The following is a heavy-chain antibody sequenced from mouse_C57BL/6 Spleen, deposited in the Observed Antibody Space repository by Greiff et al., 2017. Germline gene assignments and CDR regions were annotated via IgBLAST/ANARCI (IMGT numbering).Heavy chain of an antibody. CDR1: GFTFSDYG. J-gene: IGHJ3*01. Sequence: EVTLVESGGGLVKPGGSLKLSCAASGFTFSDYGMHWVRQAPEKGLEWVAYISSGSSTIYYADTVKGRFTISRDNAKNTLFLQMTSLRSEETAMYYCARNYYGSSYWFAYWGQGTLVTVSA. V-gene: IGHV5-17*01. D-gene: IGHD1-1*01. CDR3: ARNYYGSSYWFAY. CDR2: ISSGSSTI.